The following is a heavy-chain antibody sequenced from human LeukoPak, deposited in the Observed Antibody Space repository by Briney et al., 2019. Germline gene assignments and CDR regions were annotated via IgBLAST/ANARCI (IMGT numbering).Heavy chain of an antibody. CDR3: AKRLHSYGHGYYYYYGMDV. D-gene: IGHD5-18*01. V-gene: IGHV3-23*01. Sequence: GGSLRLSCAAPGFTFSSYAMSWVRQAPGKGLEWISAISGSGGSTYYADSVKGRFTISRDNSKNTLYLQMNSLRAEDTAVYYCAKRLHSYGHGYYYYYGMDVWGQGTTVTVSS. CDR2: ISGSGGST. J-gene: IGHJ6*02. CDR1: GFTFSSYA.